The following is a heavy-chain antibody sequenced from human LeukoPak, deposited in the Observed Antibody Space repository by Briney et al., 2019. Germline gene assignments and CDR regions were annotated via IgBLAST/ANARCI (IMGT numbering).Heavy chain of an antibody. CDR2: IYYSGST. CDR3: ARGRETLLWF. D-gene: IGHD3-10*01. Sequence: SESLSLTCTVSVGSISSYYWSWMRQPPGKGVEGVGHIYYSGSTNYSLSLKSRVTIPVDTSQHQIPLVFKSVPAEDTAVNYCARGRETLLWFGGEGTQVTVS. J-gene: IGHJ4*02. V-gene: IGHV4-59*01. CDR1: VGSISSYY.